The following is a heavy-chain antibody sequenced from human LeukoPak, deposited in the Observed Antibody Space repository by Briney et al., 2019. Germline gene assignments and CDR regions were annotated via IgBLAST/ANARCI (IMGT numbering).Heavy chain of an antibody. CDR2: IYSGGST. V-gene: IGHV3-53*05. Sequence: GGSLRLSCAASGFTVSSNYISWVRQAPGKGLEWVSVIYSGGSTYYADSVKGRFTISRDNSKNTLYLQMNSLRAEDTAVYYCAKERTTVVTHWFDPWGQGTLVTVSS. J-gene: IGHJ5*02. CDR3: AKERTTVVTHWFDP. D-gene: IGHD4-23*01. CDR1: GFTVSSNY.